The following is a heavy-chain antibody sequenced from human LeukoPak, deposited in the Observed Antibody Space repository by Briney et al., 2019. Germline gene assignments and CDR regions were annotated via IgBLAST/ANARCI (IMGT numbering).Heavy chain of an antibody. CDR1: GFTVISNF. CDR2: LYSDGNT. V-gene: IGHV3-53*01. D-gene: IGHD2-15*01. CDR3: AICVETQAANNLAY. Sequence: GGSLRLSCADSGFTVISNFLTWVRQAPGKGLEWVSVLYSDGNTKYADSVQGRFTISRDNSKNTLYLEMNSLSRDDTAVYYCAICVETQAANNLAYWGQGTLVTVSS. J-gene: IGHJ4*02.